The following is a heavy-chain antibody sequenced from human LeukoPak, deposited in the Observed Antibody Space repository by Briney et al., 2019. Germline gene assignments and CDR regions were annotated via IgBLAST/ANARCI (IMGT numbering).Heavy chain of an antibody. CDR3: AKFRGSHGYDTSGREFDF. D-gene: IGHD3-22*01. Sequence: PGGSLRLSCAASGFTFSSYAMSWVRQAPGKGLEWVSAISGSGGSTYYADSVKGRFTISRDNSKNTLYLQMTSLRAEDTAVYYCAKFRGSHGYDTSGREFDFWGQGTLVTVSS. V-gene: IGHV3-23*01. CDR2: ISGSGGST. J-gene: IGHJ5*01. CDR1: GFTFSSYA.